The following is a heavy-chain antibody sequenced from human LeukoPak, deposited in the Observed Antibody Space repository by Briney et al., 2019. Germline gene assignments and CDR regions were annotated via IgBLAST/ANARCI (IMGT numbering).Heavy chain of an antibody. V-gene: IGHV1-18*04. D-gene: IGHD3-3*01. CDR1: GYTFTGYY. CDR3: ARDLPSTIFRGFDY. Sequence: ASVKVSCKASGYTFTGYYMHWVRQAPGQGLEWMGWISAYNGNTNYAQKLQGRVTMTTDTSTSTAYMELRSLRSDDTAVYYCARDLPSTIFRGFDYWGQGTLVTVSS. J-gene: IGHJ4*02. CDR2: ISAYNGNT.